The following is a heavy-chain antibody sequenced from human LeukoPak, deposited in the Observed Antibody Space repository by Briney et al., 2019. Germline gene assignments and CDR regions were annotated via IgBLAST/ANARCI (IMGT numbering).Heavy chain of an antibody. J-gene: IGHJ4*02. Sequence: GGSLRFSCAASGFTFSSYAMSWVRQAPGKGLDWVSGISGSGGSTYYADSVKGRFTISRDNSKNTLYLQMNSLRAEDTAVYYCAKLPVSYSSGWSNFDYWGQGTLVTVSS. CDR2: ISGSGGST. CDR3: AKLPVSYSSGWSNFDY. CDR1: GFTFSSYA. V-gene: IGHV3-23*01. D-gene: IGHD6-19*01.